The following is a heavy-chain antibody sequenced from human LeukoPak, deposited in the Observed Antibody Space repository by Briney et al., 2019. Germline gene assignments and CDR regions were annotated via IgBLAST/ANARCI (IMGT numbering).Heavy chain of an antibody. D-gene: IGHD3-10*01. CDR3: ARISVTKRSGTNYGMDV. Sequence: SETLSLTCAVYGGSFSGYYWSWIRQPPGKGLEWIGEINHSGSTNYNPSLKSRVTISVDTSKNQFSLKLSSVTAADTAVYYCARISVTKRSGTNYGMDVWGQGTTVTVSS. J-gene: IGHJ6*02. V-gene: IGHV4-34*01. CDR2: INHSGST. CDR1: GGSFSGYY.